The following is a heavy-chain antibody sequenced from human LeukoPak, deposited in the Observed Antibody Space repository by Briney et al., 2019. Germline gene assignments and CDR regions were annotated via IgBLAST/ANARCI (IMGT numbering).Heavy chain of an antibody. Sequence: PGGSLRLSCTASGFTFGDYAMSWVRQAPGKGLEWVGFIRSKAYGGTTKYAASVKGRFTISRDDSESIAYLQVNSLKTEDTAVYYCTCYDYSAEYFQHWGQGTLVTVSS. CDR1: GFTFGDYA. J-gene: IGHJ1*01. CDR3: TCYDYSAEYFQH. CDR2: IRSKAYGGTT. D-gene: IGHD2-2*01. V-gene: IGHV3-49*04.